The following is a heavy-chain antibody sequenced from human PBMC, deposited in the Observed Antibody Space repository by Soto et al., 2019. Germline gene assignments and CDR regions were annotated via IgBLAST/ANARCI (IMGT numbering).Heavy chain of an antibody. CDR3: ARCPNYIRNFDY. Sequence: PSETLSLTCAVSGYSISSGYYWGWIRQPPGKGLEWIGSIYHSGSTYYNPSHKSRVTISVDTSKNQFSLKLSSVTAADTAVYYCARCPNYIRNFDYWGQGTLVTVSS. V-gene: IGHV4-38-2*01. CDR2: IYHSGST. D-gene: IGHD3-10*01. CDR1: GYSISSGYY. J-gene: IGHJ4*02.